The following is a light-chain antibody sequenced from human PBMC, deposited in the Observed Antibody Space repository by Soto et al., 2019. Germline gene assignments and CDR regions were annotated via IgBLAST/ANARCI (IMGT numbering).Light chain of an antibody. CDR2: GAS. J-gene: IGKJ2*01. Sequence: DIVMTQSPATLSVSPGERTTLYCRASRSVTTSLAWYQQKPGQAPRLLIYGASTRATGIPARFSGSGSGTEFTLTISSLQSEDFAVYYCQQYDKWPQFTFGQGTKVEMK. CDR3: QQYDKWPQFT. CDR1: RSVTTS. V-gene: IGKV3-15*01.